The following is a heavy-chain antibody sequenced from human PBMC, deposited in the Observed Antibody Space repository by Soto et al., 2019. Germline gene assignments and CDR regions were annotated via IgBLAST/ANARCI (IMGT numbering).Heavy chain of an antibody. CDR2: IGWSSGSF. CDR1: GFTFDEYA. Sequence: GGSLRLSCAASGFTFDEYAMHLVRQAPGKGLEWVACIGWSSGSFGYADSVKGRFTISRENAKKSLYLQMNSLRSEDTATYYCAKVLSKNYYYPFDFWGKGTQVTVSS. V-gene: IGHV3-9*01. CDR3: AKVLSKNYYYPFDF. J-gene: IGHJ4*02. D-gene: IGHD3-10*01.